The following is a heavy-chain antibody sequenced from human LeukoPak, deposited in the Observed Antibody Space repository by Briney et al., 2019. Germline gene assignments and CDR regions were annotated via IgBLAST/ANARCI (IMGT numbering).Heavy chain of an antibody. CDR2: ISYDGSNK. D-gene: IGHD1-26*01. J-gene: IGHJ4*02. Sequence: GGSLRLSCAASGFTFSNYGMHWVRKAPGKGLEWVALISYDGSNKYYADSVRGRFTISRDNSKNTLYLQMNSLRAEDTVLYYCANVGATISFVSWVQGTLVAVSS. CDR3: ANVGATISFVS. V-gene: IGHV3-30*18. CDR1: GFTFSNYG.